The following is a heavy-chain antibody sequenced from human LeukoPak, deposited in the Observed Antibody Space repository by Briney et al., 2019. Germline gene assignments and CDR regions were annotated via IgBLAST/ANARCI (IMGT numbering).Heavy chain of an antibody. J-gene: IGHJ6*02. CDR3: AKEALGEQLVTTSGYYGMDV. CDR1: GFTFSSYS. D-gene: IGHD6-13*01. Sequence: GGSLRLSCAASGFTFSSYSMNWVRQAPGEGLEWVSYISSSSSTIYYADSVKGRFTISRDNAKNSLYLQTNSLRAEDTALYYCAKEALGEQLVTTSGYYGMDVWGQGTTVTVSS. V-gene: IGHV3-48*04. CDR2: ISSSSSTI.